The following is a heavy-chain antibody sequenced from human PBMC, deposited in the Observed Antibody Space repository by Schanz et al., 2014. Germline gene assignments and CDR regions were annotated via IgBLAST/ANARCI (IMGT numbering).Heavy chain of an antibody. CDR2: ISASGGTT. CDR3: ARKVVATIGGYYDN. Sequence: VQLVESGGGLVQPGGSLRLSCTASGFTFSAYAMTWVRQIPGKGLEWVSAISASGGTTYYADSVKGRFTISRDNAENTLFLQMNSLRAEDTAVYYCARKVVATIGGYYDNWGQGTLVIVSS. V-gene: IGHV3-23*04. CDR1: GFTFSAYA. D-gene: IGHD5-12*01. J-gene: IGHJ4*02.